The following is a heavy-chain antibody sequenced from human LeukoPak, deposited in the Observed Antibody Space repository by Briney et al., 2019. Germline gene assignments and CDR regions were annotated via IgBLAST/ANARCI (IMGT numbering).Heavy chain of an antibody. CDR3: ARDSYYYDSSGYPYYYYYMDV. J-gene: IGHJ6*03. Sequence: SETLSLTCTVSGGSISSYYWSWIRQPPGKGLEWIGHIYYSGSTNYNPSLKSRVTISVDTSKNQFSLKLSSVTAADTAVYYCARDSYYYDSSGYPYYYYYMDVWGKGTTVTVSS. CDR2: IYYSGST. D-gene: IGHD3-22*01. CDR1: GGSISSYY. V-gene: IGHV4-59*01.